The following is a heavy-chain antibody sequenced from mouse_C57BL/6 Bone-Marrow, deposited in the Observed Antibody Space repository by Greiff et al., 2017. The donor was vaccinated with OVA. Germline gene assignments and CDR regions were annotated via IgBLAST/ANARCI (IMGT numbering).Heavy chain of an antibody. J-gene: IGHJ4*01. CDR1: GFTFSSYA. D-gene: IGHD2-4*01. CDR3: TRDGTGLIDYYAMDY. CDR2: ISSGGDYT. Sequence: EVKLQESGAGLVKPGGSLKLSCAASGFTFSSYAMSWVSQPPAKRLEWVAYISSGGDYTYYADTVKGRFTIYGDNARNTLYLQMSSLKSEDTAMYYCTRDGTGLIDYYAMDYWGQGTSVTVSS. V-gene: IGHV5-9-1*02.